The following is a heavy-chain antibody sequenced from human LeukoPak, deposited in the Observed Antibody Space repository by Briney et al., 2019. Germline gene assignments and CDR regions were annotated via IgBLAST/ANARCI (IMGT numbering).Heavy chain of an antibody. CDR1: GFTFSSYG. CDR3: VKEGVEYSYSYGDY. D-gene: IGHD3-16*01. J-gene: IGHJ4*02. Sequence: PGGSLRLSCAASGFTFSSYGMHWVRQAPGKGLEWVAVISYDGGDKYYAESMKGRITISRDNAENTLYLQMNNLRPDDTAFYFCVKEGVEYSYSYGDYWGQGTLVTVSS. CDR2: ISYDGGDK. V-gene: IGHV3-30*18.